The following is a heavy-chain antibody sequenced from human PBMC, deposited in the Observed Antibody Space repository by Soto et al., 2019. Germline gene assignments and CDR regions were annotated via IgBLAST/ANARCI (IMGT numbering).Heavy chain of an antibody. D-gene: IGHD6-13*01. V-gene: IGHV1-69*13. CDR1: GGTFSSYA. CDR3: ARMEAAAGKFDY. CDR2: IIPIFGTA. Sequence: ASVKVSCKASGGTFSSYAISWVRQAPGQGLEWMGGIIPIFGTANYAQKFQGRVTITADESTSTAYMELSSLRSEDTAVYYCARMEAAAGKFDYWGQGSLVTGSS. J-gene: IGHJ4*02.